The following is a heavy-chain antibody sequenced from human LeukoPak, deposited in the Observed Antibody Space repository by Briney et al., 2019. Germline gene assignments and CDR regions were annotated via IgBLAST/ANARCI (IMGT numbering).Heavy chain of an antibody. CDR1: GGSFSGYY. CDR2: INHRGNI. V-gene: IGHV4-34*01. Sequence: SETLSLTCVVSGGSFSGYYWSWIRQPPGKGLEWIGEINHRGNINSNPSLKSRVTISVDTSKNQFSLNLSSVTAADTAVYYWERDLKAGGYFDYWGKETPVTVSS. J-gene: IGHJ4*02. CDR3: ERDLKAGGYFDY. D-gene: IGHD3-10*01.